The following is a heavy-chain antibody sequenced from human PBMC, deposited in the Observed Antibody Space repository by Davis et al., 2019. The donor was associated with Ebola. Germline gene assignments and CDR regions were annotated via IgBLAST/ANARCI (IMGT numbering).Heavy chain of an antibody. CDR1: GFTFSSYE. CDR3: AKDLCSSTSCYLHYYYMDV. D-gene: IGHD2-2*01. CDR2: ISSSGSTI. J-gene: IGHJ6*03. V-gene: IGHV3-48*03. Sequence: GESLKISCAASGFTFSSYEMNWVRQAPGKGLEWVSYISSSGSTIYYADSVKGRFTISRDNAKNSLYLQMNSLRAEDTAVYYCAKDLCSSTSCYLHYYYMDVWGKGTTVTVSS.